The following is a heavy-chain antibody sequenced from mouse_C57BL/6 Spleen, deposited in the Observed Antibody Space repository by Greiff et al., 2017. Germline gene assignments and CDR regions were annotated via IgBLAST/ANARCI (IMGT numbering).Heavy chain of an antibody. D-gene: IGHD1-1*02. CDR1: GYAFSSSW. CDR3: ARGDYGDY. Sequence: QVQLKQSGPELVKPGASVKISCKASGYAFSSSWMNWVKQRPGKGLEWIGRIYPGDGDTNYNEKFKGKATFTADTSSNTAYMQLSSLTTEDSAIYYCARGDYGDYWGQGTTLTVSS. J-gene: IGHJ2*01. CDR2: IYPGDGDT. V-gene: IGHV1-82*01.